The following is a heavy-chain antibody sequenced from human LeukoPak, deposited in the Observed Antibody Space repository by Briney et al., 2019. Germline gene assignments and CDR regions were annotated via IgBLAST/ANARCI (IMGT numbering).Heavy chain of an antibody. CDR2: IWYDGSKK. CDR3: ANEREWEPLDY. CDR1: GFTFSTFG. Sequence: GGSLRLSCAASGFTFSTFGMHWVRQAPGKGPEWVAVIWYDGSKKYYIDFAEGRFTISRDNSRNTLYLQMNSLRAEDTAVYYCANEREWEPLDYWGQGTLVTVSS. J-gene: IGHJ4*02. D-gene: IGHD1-26*01. V-gene: IGHV3-30*02.